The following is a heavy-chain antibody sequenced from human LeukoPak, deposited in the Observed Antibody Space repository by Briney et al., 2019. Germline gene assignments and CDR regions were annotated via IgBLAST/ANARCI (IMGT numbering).Heavy chain of an antibody. V-gene: IGHV4-59*12. CDR3: ARGSGSYIPGGYDY. J-gene: IGHJ4*02. D-gene: IGHD1-26*01. Sequence: SETLSLTCTVSGGSISSYYWSWIRQPPGKGLEWIGYIYHSGSTYYNPSLKSRVTISVDRSKNQFSLKLSSVTAADTAVYYCARGSGSYIPGGYDYWGQGTLVTVSS. CDR2: IYHSGST. CDR1: GGSISSYY.